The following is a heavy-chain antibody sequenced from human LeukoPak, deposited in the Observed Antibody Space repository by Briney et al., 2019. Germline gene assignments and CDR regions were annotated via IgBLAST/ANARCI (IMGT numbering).Heavy chain of an antibody. D-gene: IGHD1-20*01. CDR1: GYTFTGYY. V-gene: IGHV1-2*04. J-gene: IGHJ4*02. CDR2: INPNGGGT. CDR3: ARGITGTTYYFDY. Sequence: GASVKVSCKASGYTFTGYYMHWVRQAPGQGLEWMGWINPNGGGTNYAQKFQGWVTMTRDTSISTAYMELSRLRSDDTAVYYCARGITGTTYYFDYWGQGTLVTVSS.